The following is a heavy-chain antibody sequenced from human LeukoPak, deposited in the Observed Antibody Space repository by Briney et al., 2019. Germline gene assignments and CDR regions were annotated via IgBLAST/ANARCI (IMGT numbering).Heavy chain of an antibody. CDR1: GFTFSRYA. J-gene: IGHJ4*02. D-gene: IGHD1-26*01. V-gene: IGHV3-30*04. Sequence: PGRSLRLSCAASGFTFSRYAMHWVRQAPGKGLEWVAVISYDGSNKYYADSVKGRFTISRDDSKNTLYLQMNSLRPEDTAVYYCAIGSGMDSGSYMDYWGQGTLVTVSS. CDR3: AIGSGMDSGSYMDY. CDR2: ISYDGSNK.